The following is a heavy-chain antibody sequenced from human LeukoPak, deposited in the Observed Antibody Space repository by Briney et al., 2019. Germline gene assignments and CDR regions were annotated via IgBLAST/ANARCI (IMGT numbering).Heavy chain of an antibody. D-gene: IGHD3-22*01. Sequence: GGSLRLSCAASGFTFSSYAMSWVRQAPGKGLEWVSAISGSGGSTYYADSVKGRFTISRDNSKNTLYLQMNSLRAVDTAVYYCAKTTPYYYDSSGYYPYYFDYWGQGTLVTVSS. V-gene: IGHV3-23*01. CDR1: GFTFSSYA. CDR3: AKTTPYYYDSSGYYPYYFDY. J-gene: IGHJ4*02. CDR2: ISGSGGST.